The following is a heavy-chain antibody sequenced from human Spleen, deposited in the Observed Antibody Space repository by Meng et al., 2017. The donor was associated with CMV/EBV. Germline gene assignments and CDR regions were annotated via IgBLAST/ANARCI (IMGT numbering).Heavy chain of an antibody. D-gene: IGHD2-2*01. CDR3: ARGATCSSTSCHFDY. J-gene: IGHJ4*02. CDR1: GGSFSGYY. Sequence: VYGGSFSGYYWSWIRQPPGKGLEWIGEINHGGSTNYNPSLKSRVTISVDTSKNQFSLKLSSVTAADTAVYYCARGATCSSTSCHFDYWGQGTLVTVSS. CDR2: INHGGST. V-gene: IGHV4-34*01.